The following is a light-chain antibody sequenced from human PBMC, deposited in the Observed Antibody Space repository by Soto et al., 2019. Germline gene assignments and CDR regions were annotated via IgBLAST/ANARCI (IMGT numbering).Light chain of an antibody. CDR2: GAS. V-gene: IGKV3-20*01. CDR3: QQYGSAPVT. CDR1: QSVRSSY. Sequence: EIVLTQSPGTLSLSPGERATLSCRASQSVRSSYLAWYQQKPVQSPRLLIYGASSRTTGISDRFGGSGSGTDFTLTISRLEPEDFAVYYCQQYGSAPVTFGGGTNVEIK. J-gene: IGKJ4*01.